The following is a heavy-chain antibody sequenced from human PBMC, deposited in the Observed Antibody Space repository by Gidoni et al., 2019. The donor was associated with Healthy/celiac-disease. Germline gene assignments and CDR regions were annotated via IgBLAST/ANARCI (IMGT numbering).Heavy chain of an antibody. CDR2: ISGSGGST. Sequence: EVQLLESGVGLVQPGWSLRLSCAASGFTFSSYAMSWVRQAPVKGLEGVSAISGSGGSTYYADSVKGRFTISRDNSKNTLYLQMNSLRAEDTAVYYCAKTYYYDSSGYYYVPPLYYWGQGTLVTVSS. D-gene: IGHD3-22*01. V-gene: IGHV3-23*01. CDR1: GFTFSSYA. J-gene: IGHJ4*02. CDR3: AKTYYYDSSGYYYVPPLYY.